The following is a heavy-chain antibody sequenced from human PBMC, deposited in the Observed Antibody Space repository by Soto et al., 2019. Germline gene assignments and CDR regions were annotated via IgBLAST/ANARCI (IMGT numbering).Heavy chain of an antibody. CDR3: ARGQRGVVVAPAALPSPLDY. Sequence: PGESLKISCKGSGYSFTSYWIGWVRQMPGKGLEWMGIIYPGDSDTRYSPSFQGQVTISADKSISTAYLQWSSLKASDTAMYYCARGQRGVVVAPAALPSPLDYWGQGTLVTVS. CDR1: GYSFTSYW. J-gene: IGHJ4*02. D-gene: IGHD2-2*01. CDR2: IYPGDSDT. V-gene: IGHV5-51*01.